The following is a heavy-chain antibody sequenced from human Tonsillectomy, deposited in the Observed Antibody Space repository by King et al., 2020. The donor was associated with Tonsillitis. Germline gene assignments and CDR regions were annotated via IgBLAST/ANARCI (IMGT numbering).Heavy chain of an antibody. D-gene: IGHD2-8*02. Sequence: VQLVESGGGLVQPGGSLRLSCAASGFTFSSYWMSWVRQAPGKGLEWVANIKQDGSEKYYVDSVKGRFTISKDNAKNSLYLQMNNLRDEDTAVYYCAIYVPKAGTGDWGFDLWGRGTLVTVSS. CDR3: AIYVPKAGTGDWGFDL. J-gene: IGHJ2*01. V-gene: IGHV3-7*01. CDR1: GFTFSSYW. CDR2: IKQDGSEK.